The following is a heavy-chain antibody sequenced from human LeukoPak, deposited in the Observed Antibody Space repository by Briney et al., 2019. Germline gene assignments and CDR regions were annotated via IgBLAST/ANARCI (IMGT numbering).Heavy chain of an antibody. D-gene: IGHD4-17*01. Sequence: SETLSLTCTVSGGSISSYYWSWIRQPPGKGLEWIGYIYYSGSTNYNPSLKSRVTISVDTFKNQFSLKLSSVTAADTAVYYCARVDRAQTTVRLYYHYYMDVWGKGTTVTISS. CDR2: IYYSGST. CDR1: GGSISSYY. J-gene: IGHJ6*03. CDR3: ARVDRAQTTVRLYYHYYMDV. V-gene: IGHV4-59*01.